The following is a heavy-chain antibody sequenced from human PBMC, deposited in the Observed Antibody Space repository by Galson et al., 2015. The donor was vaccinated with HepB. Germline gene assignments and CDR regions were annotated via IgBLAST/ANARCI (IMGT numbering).Heavy chain of an antibody. D-gene: IGHD6-19*01. J-gene: IGHJ4*02. Sequence: SLSLSCAASGFTFDDYTMHWVRQAPGKGLEWVSLINWDGDSTFYADSVKGRFTISRDNSKNSLYLQMNSLRTEDSALYYCTKDTSSGWSGGYFDYWGQGTLVTVSS. CDR2: INWDGDST. V-gene: IGHV3-43*01. CDR3: TKDTSSGWSGGYFDY. CDR1: GFTFDDYT.